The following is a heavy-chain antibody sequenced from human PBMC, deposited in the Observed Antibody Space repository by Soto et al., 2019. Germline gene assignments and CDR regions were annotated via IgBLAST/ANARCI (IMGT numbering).Heavy chain of an antibody. CDR3: AREYYDSSGRTLYYYYGMDV. Sequence: GASVKVSCKASGYTFTSYGISWVRQAPGQGLEWMGWISAYNGNTNYAQKLQGRVTMTTDTSTSTAYMELRSLRSDDTAVYYCAREYYDSSGRTLYYYYGMDVWGQGTTVTGLL. J-gene: IGHJ6*02. CDR1: GYTFTSYG. CDR2: ISAYNGNT. V-gene: IGHV1-18*01. D-gene: IGHD3-22*01.